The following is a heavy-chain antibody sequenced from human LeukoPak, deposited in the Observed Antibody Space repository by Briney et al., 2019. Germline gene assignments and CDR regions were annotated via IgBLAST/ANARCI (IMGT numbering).Heavy chain of an antibody. Sequence: SETLSLTCTVSGGSVSSGSYYWSWIRQPPGKGLEWIGYIYYSGSTNYNPSLKSRVTISVDKSKNQFSLKLSSVTAADTAVYYCARDERDYYYYGMDVWGQGTTVTVSS. V-gene: IGHV4-61*01. CDR3: ARDERDYYYYGMDV. J-gene: IGHJ6*02. CDR1: GGSVSSGSYY. CDR2: IYYSGST.